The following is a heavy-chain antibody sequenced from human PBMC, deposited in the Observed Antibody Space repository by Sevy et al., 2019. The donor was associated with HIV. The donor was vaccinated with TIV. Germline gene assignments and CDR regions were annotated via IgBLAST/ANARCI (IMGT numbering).Heavy chain of an antibody. Sequence: SETLSLTCAVSGGSISSGVYSWNWIRQSPGKGLEWIGYIYHTGSTYYNPSLKSRLTMSVDMSKNQFSLKRNSLTAADTAVYYCARDGGTLTTPGAFDFWGQGTMVTVSS. D-gene: IGHD4-4*01. CDR1: GGSISSGVYS. J-gene: IGHJ3*01. V-gene: IGHV4-30-2*06. CDR2: IYHTGST. CDR3: ARDGGTLTTPGAFDF.